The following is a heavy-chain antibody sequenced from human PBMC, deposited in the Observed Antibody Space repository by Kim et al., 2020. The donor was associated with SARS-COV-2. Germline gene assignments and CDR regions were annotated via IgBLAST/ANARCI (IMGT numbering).Heavy chain of an antibody. CDR3: AKELYPVDGSGSYTYDHYGMDD. D-gene: IGHD3-10*01. V-gene: IGHV3-30*18. J-gene: IGHJ6*01. CDR1: GFASGSYG. CDR2: ISYDGSNK. Sequence: GGSLRLSCPASGFASGSYGLHWVRQAPGRGREWVAVISYDGSNKYYAYSLKGRFTISRDNPKNTLYLQMNSLRTEDTAVYYCAKELYPVDGSGSYTYDHYGMDDWGQGTTVTVSS.